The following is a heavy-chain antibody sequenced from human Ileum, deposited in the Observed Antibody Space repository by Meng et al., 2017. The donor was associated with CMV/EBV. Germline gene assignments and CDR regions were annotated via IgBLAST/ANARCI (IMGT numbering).Heavy chain of an antibody. D-gene: IGHD6-25*01. V-gene: IGHV4-59*01. J-gene: IGHJ5*02. CDR1: GDSISRNY. CDR2: INYSGST. Sequence: SETLSLTCTVSGDSISRNYWGWIRQPPGKGLDWIGYINYSGSTSCNPSLKSRVTMSVDTFKNQFSLSLSSVTSADTAVYYCARVLGPVAAPSRFDPWGPGTLVTV. CDR3: ARVLGPVAAPSRFDP.